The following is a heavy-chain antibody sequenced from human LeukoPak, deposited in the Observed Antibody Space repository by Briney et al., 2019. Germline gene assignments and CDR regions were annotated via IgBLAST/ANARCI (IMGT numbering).Heavy chain of an antibody. CDR2: IKQDGSEK. D-gene: IGHD2-2*01. CDR1: GFTFSSYW. V-gene: IGHV3-7*01. J-gene: IGHJ5*02. CDR3: ARDDPPNIVVVPAATP. Sequence: GGSLRLSCAASGFTFSSYWMSWVRQAPGKGLEWVANIKQDGSEKYYVDSVKGRFTISRDNAKNSLYLQMNSLRAEDTAVYYCARDDPPNIVVVPAATPWGQGTLVTVSS.